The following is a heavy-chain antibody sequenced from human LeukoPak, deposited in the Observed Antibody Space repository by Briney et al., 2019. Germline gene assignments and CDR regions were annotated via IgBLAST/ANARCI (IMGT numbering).Heavy chain of an antibody. CDR1: GFTFSSYS. Sequence: KTGGSLRLSCAASGFTFSSYSMNWVRQAPGKGLKWVSDISSSSSYIYYADSVKGRFTISRDNAKNSLYLQMNSLRPEATAVYYFARDGSAVAPHDVNGFGPWGQGAIVT. D-gene: IGHD1-26*01. J-gene: IGHJ5*02. CDR3: ARDGSAVAPHDVNGFGP. CDR2: ISSSSSYI. V-gene: IGHV3-21*01.